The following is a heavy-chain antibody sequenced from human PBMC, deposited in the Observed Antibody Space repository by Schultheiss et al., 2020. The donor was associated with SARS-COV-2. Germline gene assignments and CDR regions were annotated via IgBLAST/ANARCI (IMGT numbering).Heavy chain of an antibody. J-gene: IGHJ4*02. CDR3: AEGQQWLDY. CDR2: ISSSSSYI. D-gene: IGHD6-19*01. Sequence: GGSLRLSCAASGFTFSSYWMHWVRQAPGKGLEWVSSISSSSSYIYYADSVKGRFTISRDNSKNTLYLQMNSLRAEDTAVYYCAEGQQWLDYWGQGTLVTVSS. CDR1: GFTFSSYW. V-gene: IGHV3-21*04.